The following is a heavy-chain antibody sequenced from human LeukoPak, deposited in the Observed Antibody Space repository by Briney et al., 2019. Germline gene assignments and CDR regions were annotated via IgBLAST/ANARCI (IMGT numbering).Heavy chain of an antibody. J-gene: IGHJ4*02. D-gene: IGHD4-17*01. CDR3: AKCSLGDYGDYRTPGAYYFDY. Sequence: PGGSLRLSCAASGFTFDDYAMHWVRQAPGKGLEWVSGISWNSGSVAYANSVKGRFTISRDNAKNTLYLQMNSLRAEDMAVHYCAKCSLGDYGDYRTPGAYYFDYWGQGTLVTISS. CDR1: GFTFDDYA. V-gene: IGHV3-9*03. CDR2: ISWNSGSV.